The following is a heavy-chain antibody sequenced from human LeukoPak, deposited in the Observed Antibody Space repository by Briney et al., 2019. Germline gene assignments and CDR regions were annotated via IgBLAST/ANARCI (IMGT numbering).Heavy chain of an antibody. J-gene: IGHJ5*02. CDR3: ARGRRRWFDP. Sequence: SETLSLTCAVYGGSFSSYYWSWIRQPPGKGLEWIGEINHSGSTNYNPSLKSRVTISVDTSKNQFSLKLSSVTAADTAVYYCARGRRRWFDPWGQGTLVTVSS. CDR1: GGSFSSYY. D-gene: IGHD1-14*01. V-gene: IGHV4-34*01. CDR2: INHSGST.